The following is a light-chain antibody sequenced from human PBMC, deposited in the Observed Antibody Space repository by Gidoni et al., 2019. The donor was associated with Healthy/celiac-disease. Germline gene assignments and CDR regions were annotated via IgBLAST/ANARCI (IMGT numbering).Light chain of an antibody. V-gene: IGKV1-33*01. CDR3: QQYDNLLSIT. CDR1: QDISNY. J-gene: IGKJ5*01. CDR2: DAS. Sequence: DIQMTQSPSSLSASVGDRVTITCQASQDISNYLNWYQQKPGKAPKLLIYDASNLETGVPSRFSGSGSGTDFTSTISSLQPEDIATYYCQQYDNLLSITFXQXTRLXIK.